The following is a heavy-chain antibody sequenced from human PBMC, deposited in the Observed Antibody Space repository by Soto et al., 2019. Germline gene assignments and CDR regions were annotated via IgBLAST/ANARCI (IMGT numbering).Heavy chain of an antibody. CDR2: ISYDGSKK. V-gene: IGHV3-30-3*02. J-gene: IGHJ4*02. CDR3: AKDYYDSSGGLFDY. Sequence: PGGSLRLSCAASGFTFKTYAMHWVRQAPGKGLEWVAEISYDGSKKYAADSVKGRFTISRDNSKNTLYLQMNSLRPEDTAVYYCAKDYYDSSGGLFDYWGQGTQVTVSS. D-gene: IGHD3-22*01. CDR1: GFTFKTYA.